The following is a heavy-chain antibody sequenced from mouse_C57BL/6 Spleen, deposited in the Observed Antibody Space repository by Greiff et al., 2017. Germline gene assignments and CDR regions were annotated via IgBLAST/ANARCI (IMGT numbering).Heavy chain of an antibody. CDR2: IRNKANGYTT. V-gene: IGHV7-3*01. CDR3: ARYPTLGRYFDY. J-gene: IGHJ2*01. D-gene: IGHD4-1*01. Sequence: EVKLLESGGGLVQPGGSLSLSCAASGFTFTDYYMSWVRQPPGKALEWLGFIRNKANGYTTEYSASVKGRFTISRDNSQSILYLQMNALRAEDSATYYGARYPTLGRYFDYWGQGTTVTVSS. CDR1: GFTFTDYY.